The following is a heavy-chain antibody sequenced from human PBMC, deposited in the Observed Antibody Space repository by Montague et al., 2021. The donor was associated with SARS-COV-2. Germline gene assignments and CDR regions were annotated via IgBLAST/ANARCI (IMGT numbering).Heavy chain of an antibody. D-gene: IGHD4-23*01. CDR2: INDRGVTNY. CDR3: ARWDPQTLTLIGLRGKSASDY. Sequence: ETLSLICAVYGESFSGFFWSWIRQPPGKGLEWIAEINDRGVTNYNYNPSLGSRVTISADKSKNQFSLKLSSVTAADTGVYYCARWDPQTLTLIGLRGKSASDYWGQGTLVTVSS. J-gene: IGHJ4*02. V-gene: IGHV4-34*01. CDR1: GESFSGFF.